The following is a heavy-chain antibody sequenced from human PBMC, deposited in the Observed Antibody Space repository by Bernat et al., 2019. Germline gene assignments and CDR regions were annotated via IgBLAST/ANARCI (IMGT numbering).Heavy chain of an antibody. Sequence: QLQLQESGPGLVKPSETLSLTCTVPGGSISSSSYYWGWIRQPPGKGLEWIGSIYYSGRTYYNPSLKSRVTISIDTSRKQFSRKLSSVTAADTAVYYCARHEDRGSYSFWYFDLWGRGTLVTVSS. CDR2: IYYSGRT. D-gene: IGHD1-26*01. V-gene: IGHV4-39*01. CDR3: ARHEDRGSYSFWYFDL. J-gene: IGHJ2*01. CDR1: GGSISSSSYY.